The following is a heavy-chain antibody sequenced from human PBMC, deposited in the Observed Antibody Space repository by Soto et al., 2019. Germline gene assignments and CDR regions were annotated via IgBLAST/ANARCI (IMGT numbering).Heavy chain of an antibody. CDR1: GFTFSSYS. V-gene: IGHV3-48*01. J-gene: IGHJ4*02. CDR3: ARDQRFSQFDY. Sequence: PGGSLRLSCAASGFTFSSYSMNWVRQAPGKGLEWVSYISSSSSTIYYADSVKGRFTISRDNAKNSLYLQMNSLRAEDTAVYYCARDQRFSQFDYWGQGILVTVSS. CDR2: ISSSSSTI. D-gene: IGHD3-3*01.